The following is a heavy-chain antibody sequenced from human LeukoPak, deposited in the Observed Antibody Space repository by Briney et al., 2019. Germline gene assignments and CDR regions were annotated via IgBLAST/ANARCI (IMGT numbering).Heavy chain of an antibody. V-gene: IGHV1-46*01. Sequence: ASVKVSCKASGYTFTTYYVHWVRQAPGQRLEWMGIIDPSVDSTTYAQKFQGRISVTRDTPTSTVYMELRSLRSEGTGVYYCARESGGYPFDYWGQGTPVTVSS. D-gene: IGHD5-12*01. CDR1: GYTFTTYY. CDR2: IDPSVDST. CDR3: ARESGGYPFDY. J-gene: IGHJ4*02.